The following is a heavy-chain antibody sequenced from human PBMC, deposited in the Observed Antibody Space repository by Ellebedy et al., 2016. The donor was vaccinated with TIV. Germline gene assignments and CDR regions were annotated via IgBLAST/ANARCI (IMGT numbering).Heavy chain of an antibody. V-gene: IGHV1-8*01. CDR3: ARDYNEGCGGDCPDY. CDR1: GYTFTSYD. Sequence: ASVKVSXXASGYTFTSYDINWVRQATGQGLEWMGWMNPNSGNTGYAQKFQGRVTMTRNTSISTAYMELSSLRSEDTAVYYCARDYNEGCGGDCPDYWGQGTLVTVSS. D-gene: IGHD2-21*01. J-gene: IGHJ4*02. CDR2: MNPNSGNT.